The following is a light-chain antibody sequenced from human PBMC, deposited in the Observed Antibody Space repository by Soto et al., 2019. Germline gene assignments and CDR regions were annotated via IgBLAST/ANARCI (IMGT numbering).Light chain of an antibody. CDR1: SRDVGGYNY. CDR3: SPHTRRTTLGV. V-gene: IGLV2-14*01. CDR2: DVS. J-gene: IGLJ1*01. Sequence: QSVRNQPASLSGGPGQSITISLPGTSRDVGGYNYVSWYQQHPGKAPKLMIYDVSNRPSGVSNRFSGSKSGNTASLTISGLQAEDEADYYCSPHTRRTTLGVFGTGTKATVL.